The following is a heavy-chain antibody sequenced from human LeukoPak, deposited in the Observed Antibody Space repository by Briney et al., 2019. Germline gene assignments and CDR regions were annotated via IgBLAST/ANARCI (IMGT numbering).Heavy chain of an antibody. CDR3: ASSPTSECSGGSCYSY. Sequence: GASVKVSCKASGYTFTGYYMHWVRQAPGQGLEWMGWINPNSGGTNYVQKFQGRVTMTRDTPITTAYMQLSRLRSDDTAVYYCASSPTSECSGGSCYSYWGQGTLVTVSS. J-gene: IGHJ4*02. CDR2: INPNSGGT. V-gene: IGHV1-2*02. CDR1: GYTFTGYY. D-gene: IGHD2-15*01.